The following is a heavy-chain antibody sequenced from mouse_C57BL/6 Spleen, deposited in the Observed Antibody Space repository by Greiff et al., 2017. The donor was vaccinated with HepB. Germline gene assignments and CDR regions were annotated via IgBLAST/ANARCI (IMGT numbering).Heavy chain of an antibody. J-gene: IGHJ2*01. Sequence: EVQLQQSGPELVKPGASVKISCKASGYTFTDYYMNWVKQSHGKSLEWIGDINPNNGGTSYNQKFKGKATLTVDKSSSTAYMELRSLTSEDSAVYYCAPHNFDYWGQGTTLTVSS. D-gene: IGHD6-1*01. CDR2: INPNNGGT. V-gene: IGHV1-26*01. CDR3: APHNFDY. CDR1: GYTFTDYY.